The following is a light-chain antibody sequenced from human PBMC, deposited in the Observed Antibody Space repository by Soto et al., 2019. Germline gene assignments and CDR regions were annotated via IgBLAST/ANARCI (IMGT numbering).Light chain of an antibody. CDR3: QHYNNYSWA. Sequence: DIQMTQSPSTLSASVGDRVTITCRASQSINNWLAWYQQKAGKAPKLLIYKASSLESGVPSRFSGSGSGTKFTLTISSLQPDDFATYYCQHYNNYSWAFGQGTKVEIK. V-gene: IGKV1-5*03. CDR1: QSINNW. J-gene: IGKJ1*01. CDR2: KAS.